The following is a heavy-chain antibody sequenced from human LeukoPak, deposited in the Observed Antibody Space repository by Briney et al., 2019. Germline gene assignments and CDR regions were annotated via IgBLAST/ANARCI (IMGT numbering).Heavy chain of an antibody. Sequence: SETLSLTCAVYGGSFSGHYWTWIRQPPGKGLEWIGRIYTSGSTNYNPSLKSRVTMSVDTSKNQFSLKLSSVTAADTAVYYCAREHDYGDYVDPGFDPWGQGTLVTVSS. V-gene: IGHV4-4*07. CDR3: AREHDYGDYVDPGFDP. J-gene: IGHJ5*02. CDR2: IYTSGST. CDR1: GGSFSGHY. D-gene: IGHD4-17*01.